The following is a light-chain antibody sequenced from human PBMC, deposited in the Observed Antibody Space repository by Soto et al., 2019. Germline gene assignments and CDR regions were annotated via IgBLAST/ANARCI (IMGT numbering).Light chain of an antibody. J-gene: IGLJ3*02. CDR3: SSYAGSNNLV. V-gene: IGLV2-8*01. Sequence: QSALTQPPSASGSPGQSVTISCTGTSSDVGGYNYVSWYQQHPGKAPKLMIYEVSERPSGVPDRFSGSKSGNTASLTVSGLQAEDEADYDCSSYAGSNNLVFGGGTKLTVL. CDR1: SSDVGGYNY. CDR2: EVS.